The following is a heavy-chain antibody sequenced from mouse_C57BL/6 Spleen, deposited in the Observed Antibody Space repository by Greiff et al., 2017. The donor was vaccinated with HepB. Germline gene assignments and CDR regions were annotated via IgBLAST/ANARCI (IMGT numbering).Heavy chain of an antibody. CDR2: IYPGSGST. CDR3: ARGDYDGSSFDY. Sequence: QVQLQQPGAELVKPGASVKMSCKASGYTFTSYWITWVKQRPGQGLEWIGDIYPGSGSTNYNEKFKSKATLTVDTSSSTAYMQLSSLTSEDSAVYYCARGDYDGSSFDYWGQGTTLTVSS. D-gene: IGHD1-1*01. J-gene: IGHJ2*01. V-gene: IGHV1-55*01. CDR1: GYTFTSYW.